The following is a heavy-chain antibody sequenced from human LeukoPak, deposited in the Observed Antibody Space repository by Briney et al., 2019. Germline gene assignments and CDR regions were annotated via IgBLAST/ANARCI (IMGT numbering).Heavy chain of an antibody. CDR2: IIPIFGTA. V-gene: IGHV1-69*01. Sequence: SVKVSCKASGDTFSSYAISWVRQAPGQGLEWMGGIIPIFGTANYAQKFQGRVTITADESTSTAYMELSSLRSEDTAVYYCATALGSTSIDYYYFGMDVWGKGTTVTVSS. J-gene: IGHJ6*04. CDR1: GDTFSSYA. CDR3: ATALGSTSIDYYYFGMDV. D-gene: IGHD2-2*01.